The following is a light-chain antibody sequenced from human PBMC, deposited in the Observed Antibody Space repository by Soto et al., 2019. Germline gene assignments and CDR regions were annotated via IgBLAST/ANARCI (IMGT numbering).Light chain of an antibody. CDR2: EVT. Sequence: QSALTQPASVSGSPGQSISISCTGTSSDVGAYNYVSWFQQYPGKAPKLIIYEVTYRPSGVPNRFSGSKSGNTASLTISGLQADDEADYYCSSYTTSSTWVFGTGPKLTVL. V-gene: IGLV2-14*01. CDR3: SSYTTSSTWV. CDR1: SSDVGAYNY. J-gene: IGLJ1*01.